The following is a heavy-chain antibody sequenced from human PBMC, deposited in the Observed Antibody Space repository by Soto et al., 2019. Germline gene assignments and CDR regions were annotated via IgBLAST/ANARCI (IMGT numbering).Heavy chain of an antibody. Sequence: QVQLVESGGGVVQPGRSLRLSCAASGFTFSSYGMHWVRQAPGKGLEWVAVIWYDGSNKYYADSVKGRFTISRDNSKNTLYLQMNSLRAEDTAVYYCARDPGGAAAGPLDYWGQGTLVTVSS. CDR3: ARDPGGAAAGPLDY. CDR1: GFTFSSYG. D-gene: IGHD6-13*01. V-gene: IGHV3-33*01. CDR2: IWYDGSNK. J-gene: IGHJ4*02.